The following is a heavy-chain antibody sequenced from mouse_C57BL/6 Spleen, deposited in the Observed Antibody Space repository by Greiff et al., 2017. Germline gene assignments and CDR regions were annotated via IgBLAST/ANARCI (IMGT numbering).Heavy chain of an antibody. CDR2: INPSTGGT. D-gene: IGHD2-3*01. J-gene: IGHJ3*01. CDR1: GYSFTGYY. CDR3: ASPIYDGYDGYWCAY. V-gene: IGHV1-42*01. Sequence: EVKLQQSGPELVKPGASVKISCKASGYSFTGYYMNWVKQSPEKSLEWIGEINPSTGGTTYNQKFKAKATLTVDKSSSTAYMQLKSLTSEDSAVYYCASPIYDGYDGYWCAYWGQGTLVTVSA.